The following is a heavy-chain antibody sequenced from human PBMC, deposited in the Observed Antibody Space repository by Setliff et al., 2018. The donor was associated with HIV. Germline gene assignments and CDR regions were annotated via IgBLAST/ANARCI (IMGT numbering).Heavy chain of an antibody. CDR2: INGDNGDT. CDR3: ARGGPLGSWLNFYYYGMDV. CDR1: GYTFNGYG. J-gene: IGHJ6*02. Sequence: SVKVSCKASGYTFNGYGMHWVRQAPGKRFEWMGWINGDNGDTKDSEKFQGRVTITRDTSAKIVYMEVSSLRSEDTAIYYCARGGPLGSWLNFYYYGMDVWGQGTTVTVS. V-gene: IGHV1-3*01. D-gene: IGHD6-13*01.